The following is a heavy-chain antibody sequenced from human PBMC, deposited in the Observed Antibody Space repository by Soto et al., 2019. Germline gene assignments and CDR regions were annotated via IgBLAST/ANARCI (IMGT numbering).Heavy chain of an antibody. J-gene: IGHJ6*02. V-gene: IGHV1-18*01. D-gene: IGHD2-2*01. CDR2: ISAYNGNT. CDR3: ARDIVVVPAAIPSLYYYYGMDV. CDR1: GYTFTSYG. Sequence: ASVKVSCKASGYTFTSYGISWVRQAPGQGLEWMGWISAYNGNTNYAQKLQGRVTMTTDTSTSTAYMELRSLRSDDTAVYYRARDIVVVPAAIPSLYYYYGMDVWGQGTTVTVSS.